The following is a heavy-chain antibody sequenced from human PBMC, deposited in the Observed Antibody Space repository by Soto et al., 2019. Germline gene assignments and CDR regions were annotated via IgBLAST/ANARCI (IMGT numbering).Heavy chain of an antibody. D-gene: IGHD3-3*01. CDR2: IYPGDSDI. V-gene: IGHV5-51*01. CDR1: GYSVTNYW. CDR3: ARISREFWSGPDY. J-gene: IGHJ4*02. Sequence: PGESLKISCQGSGYSVTNYWIGWVRQMPGKGLEWMGIIYPGDSDIRYSPSFQGQVTISVDKSINTAYLQWATLKASDTAMYYCARISREFWSGPDYWGQGNLVTVSS.